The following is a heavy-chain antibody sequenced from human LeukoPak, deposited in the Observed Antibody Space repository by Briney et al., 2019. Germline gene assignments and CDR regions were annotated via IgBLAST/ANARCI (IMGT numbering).Heavy chain of an antibody. CDR3: ARDLRGATLDY. CDR1: GYSISSGYY. CDR2: IYHSGRT. Sequence: SETLSLTCSVSGYSISSGYYWGWIRQPPGKGLEWIGSIYHSGRTYYNYNSSLKSRVTISVDTSKNQFSLKLNSVTAANTAVYYCARDLRGATLDYWGQGTLVTVSS. V-gene: IGHV4-38-2*02. D-gene: IGHD1-26*01. J-gene: IGHJ4*02.